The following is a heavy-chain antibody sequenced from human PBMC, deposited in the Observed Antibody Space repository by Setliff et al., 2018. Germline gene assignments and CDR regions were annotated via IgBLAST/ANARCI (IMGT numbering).Heavy chain of an antibody. D-gene: IGHD6-13*01. V-gene: IGHV4-4*07. Sequence: SETLSLTCTVSGGSISSYYWSWIRQPAGKGLEWIGRIYTSGSTNCNPSLKSRVTMSVDTSKNQFSLKLSSVTAADTAVYYCARAGGGSSFTAYYYYYYMDVWGKGTTVTVSS. CDR3: ARAGGGSSFTAYYYYYYMDV. CDR1: GGSISSYY. J-gene: IGHJ6*03. CDR2: IYTSGST.